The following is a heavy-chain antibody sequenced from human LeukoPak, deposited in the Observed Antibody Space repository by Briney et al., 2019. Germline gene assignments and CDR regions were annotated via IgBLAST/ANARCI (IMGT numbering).Heavy chain of an antibody. V-gene: IGHV3-9*01. J-gene: IGHJ4*02. CDR3: AKDITGGGPFDY. CDR1: GFTFDDYA. D-gene: IGHD4-23*01. Sequence: PGGSLRLSCAASGFTFDDYAMHWVRQAPGKGLEWVSGISWNSGSIGYADSVKGRFTISRDNAKNSLYLQMNSLRAEDTALYYCAKDITGGGPFDYWGQGTLVTVSS. CDR2: ISWNSGSI.